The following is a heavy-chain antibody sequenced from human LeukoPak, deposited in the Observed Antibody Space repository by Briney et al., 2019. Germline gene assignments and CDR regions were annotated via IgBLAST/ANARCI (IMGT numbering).Heavy chain of an antibody. Sequence: SETLSLTCTVSGGSISSYHWSWIRQPPGKGLEWIGYIYYSGSTNYNPSLKSRVTISVDTSKTQFSLRLSSVTAADTAVYCCARGEDIFDYWGQGTLVTVSS. J-gene: IGHJ4*02. CDR3: ARGEDIFDY. CDR2: IYYSGST. D-gene: IGHD2-15*01. V-gene: IGHV4-59*01. CDR1: GGSISSYH.